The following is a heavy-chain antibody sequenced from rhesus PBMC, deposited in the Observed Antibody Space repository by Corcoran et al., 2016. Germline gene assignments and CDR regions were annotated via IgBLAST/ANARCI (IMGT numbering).Heavy chain of an antibody. J-gene: IGHJ4*01. V-gene: IGHV4-73*01. CDR2: IYGKIAST. D-gene: IGHD2-27*01. CDR1: GGSISGYYY. Sequence: QVQLQQWGEGLVKPSETLSLTCAVYGGSISGYYYWSWIRQPQGKGLEWIGYIYGKIASTNYNPSLKNRVTISKDTSNNQFSLKLSSVTAAYTAVYYCARDLGYCSGIYCYVLDYWGQGVLVTVSS. CDR3: ARDLGYCSGIYCYVLDY.